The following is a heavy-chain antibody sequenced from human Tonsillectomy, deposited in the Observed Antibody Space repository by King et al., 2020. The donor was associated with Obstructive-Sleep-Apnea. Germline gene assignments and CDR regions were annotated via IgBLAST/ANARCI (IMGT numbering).Heavy chain of an antibody. CDR2: ISYDGSNK. D-gene: IGHD2-15*01. CDR1: GFTFSSYA. V-gene: IGHV3-30*04. CDR3: ASNGGYCSGGSCYGEAYYYGMDV. J-gene: IGHJ6*02. Sequence: VQLVESGGGVVQPGRSLRLSCAASGFTFSSYAMHWVRQAPGKGLEWVAVISYDGSNKYYADSVKGRFTISRDNSKNTLYLQMNSLRAEDTAVYYCASNGGYCSGGSCYGEAYYYGMDVWGQGTTVTVSS.